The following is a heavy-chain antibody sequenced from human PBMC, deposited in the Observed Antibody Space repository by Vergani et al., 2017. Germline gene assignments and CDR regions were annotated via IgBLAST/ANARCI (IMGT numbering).Heavy chain of an antibody. CDR3: ARGETRTDWFDP. V-gene: IGHV4-39*01. CDR1: GGSISSSSHF. J-gene: IGHJ5*02. D-gene: IGHD3/OR15-3a*01. Sequence: QLQLHKSGPGLVKPSETLSLTCTLSGGSISSSSHFWGWLRQTPGKGLEWMGSIYYTGSAYYNPSLKSRVSISVDASKNQFSLKLSSVTAADSAVYYCARGETRTDWFDPWGQGTLVTVSS. CDR2: IYYTGSA.